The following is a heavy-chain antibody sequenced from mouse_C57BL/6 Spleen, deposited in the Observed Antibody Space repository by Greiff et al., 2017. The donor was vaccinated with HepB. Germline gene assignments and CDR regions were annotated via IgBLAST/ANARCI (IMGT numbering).Heavy chain of an antibody. J-gene: IGHJ3*01. V-gene: IGHV10-1*01. Sequence: EVQLVESGGGLVQPKGSLKLSCAASGFSFNTYAMNWVRQAPGKGLEWVARIRSKSNNYATYYADSVKDRFTISRDDSESMLYLQMNNLKTEDTAMYYCVRHGASQFPAWFAYWGQGTLVTVSA. CDR2: IRSKSNNYAT. CDR1: GFSFNTYA. CDR3: VRHGASQFPAWFAY.